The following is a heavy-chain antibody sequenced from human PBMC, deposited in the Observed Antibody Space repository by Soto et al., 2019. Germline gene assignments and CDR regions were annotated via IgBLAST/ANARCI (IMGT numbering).Heavy chain of an antibody. J-gene: IGHJ6*02. V-gene: IGHV1-2*02. CDR2: INPNSGGT. CDR1: GYTFTGYY. D-gene: IGHD3-22*01. CDR3: ARELYYFDXSGXXXSXXYYYGMDV. Sequence: QVQLVQSGAEVKKPGASVKVSCKASGYTFTGYYMHWVRQAPGQGPEWMGWINPNSGGTNYAQKFQGRVTMSRDTSISTAYMELSRLRSDDTAVYFCARELYYFDXSGXXXSXXYYYGMDVWGQGTTVTVSS.